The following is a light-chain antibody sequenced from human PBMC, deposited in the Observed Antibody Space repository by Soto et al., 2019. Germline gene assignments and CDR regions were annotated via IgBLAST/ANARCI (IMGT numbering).Light chain of an antibody. V-gene: IGKV3-20*01. CDR2: DAS. J-gene: IGKJ2*01. Sequence: EIVLTQSPATLSLSPGERATLSCRASQNIRSKLAWYQQKPGQAPRLLIYDASKRATGIPARFSGSGSGTDFTLTISRLEPEDFAVYWCQQFGTSPYTFGQGTKVDIK. CDR3: QQFGTSPYT. CDR1: QNIRSK.